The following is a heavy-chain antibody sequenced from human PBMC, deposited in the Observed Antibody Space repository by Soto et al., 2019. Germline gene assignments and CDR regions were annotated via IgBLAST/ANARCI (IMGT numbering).Heavy chain of an antibody. V-gene: IGHV3-48*02. Sequence: EVELVESGGGLVQPGGSLRLSCAASGFIFTDYRFNWVRQGQGKGLEWISYVSCGSGNISYAYSVKGRFAISRDDAKNSLYLEMNRLSDEDTAVYYCVREDNCAFDYWGQATLVTVSS. CDR1: GFIFTDYR. J-gene: IGHJ4*02. D-gene: IGHD2-21*01. CDR3: VREDNCAFDY. CDR2: VSCGSGNI.